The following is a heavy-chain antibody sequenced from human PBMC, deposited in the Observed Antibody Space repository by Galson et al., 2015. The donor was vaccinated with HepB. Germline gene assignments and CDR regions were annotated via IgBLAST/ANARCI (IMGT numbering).Heavy chain of an antibody. CDR1: GYTFTTYG. D-gene: IGHD1-14*01. Sequence: SVKVSCKASGYTFTTYGISWVRQAPGQGLEWLGWISVNNGNTIFAQKFQGRVNMTTDTSTTTAYMDLRSLKVDDTAVYDCARDKWGDRYPFDYWGQGTLVTVSS. V-gene: IGHV1-18*01. J-gene: IGHJ4*02. CDR3: ARDKWGDRYPFDY. CDR2: ISVNNGNT.